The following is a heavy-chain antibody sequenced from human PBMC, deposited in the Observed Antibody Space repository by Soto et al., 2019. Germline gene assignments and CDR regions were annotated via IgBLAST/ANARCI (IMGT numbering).Heavy chain of an antibody. V-gene: IGHV4-59*12. CDR2: VHYSGST. D-gene: IGHD5-12*01. J-gene: IGHJ4*02. Sequence: PSETLSLTCTVSGGSISIYYWNWIRQPPGKGLEWIGYVHYSGSTSFNPSLESRVAMSVDTSKNHFSLNLSSVTAADMAVYYCAREGSYSAYNFAHGIQLWSFDFWGQGALVTVSS. CDR1: GGSISIYY. CDR3: AREGSYSAYNFAHGIQLWSFDF.